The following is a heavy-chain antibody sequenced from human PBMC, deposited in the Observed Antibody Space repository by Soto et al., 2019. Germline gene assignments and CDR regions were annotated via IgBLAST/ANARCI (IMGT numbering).Heavy chain of an antibody. CDR1: GDSVSSNSAG. CDR2: TYYRSKWYY. Sequence: SQTLSLTCAITGDSVSSNSAGWSWVRQSPSRGLEWLGRTYYRSKWYYEYAVSVRGRITINPDTSKNQYSLQLNSVTPEYTAVYFCARGEQYSGGIFDYWGQGTLVTVSS. J-gene: IGHJ4*01. CDR3: ARGEQYSGGIFDY. D-gene: IGHD1-26*01. V-gene: IGHV6-1*01.